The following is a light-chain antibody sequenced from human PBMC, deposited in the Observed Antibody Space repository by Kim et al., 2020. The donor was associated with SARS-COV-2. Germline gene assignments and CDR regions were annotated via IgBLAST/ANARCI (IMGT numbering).Light chain of an antibody. CDR2: DVS. Sequence: GQSITISCPGTSSDVGGYNYVYWYQQPPGKAPKVMIYDVSKRPSGVSNRFSGSKSGNTASLTISGLQAEDEADYYCSSYTTSDTVVFGGGTKLTVL. V-gene: IGLV2-14*04. CDR3: SSYTTSDTVV. J-gene: IGLJ2*01. CDR1: SSDVGGYNY.